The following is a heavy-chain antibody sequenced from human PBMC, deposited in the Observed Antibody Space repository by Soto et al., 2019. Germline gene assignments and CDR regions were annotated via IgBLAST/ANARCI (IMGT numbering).Heavy chain of an antibody. V-gene: IGHV3-30*02. J-gene: IGHJ3*02. CDR2: MGNDGITT. D-gene: IGHD1-26*01. CDR1: GFTFSTYG. Sequence: PGESLKISCAASGFTFSTYGMHCVRQAPGKGLEWVAVMGNDGITTFYADSVKGRFTISRDNSKNTLFLQMNSLRADDTAVYYCAKEFQWELHAFDIWGQGTMVTVSS. CDR3: AKEFQWELHAFDI.